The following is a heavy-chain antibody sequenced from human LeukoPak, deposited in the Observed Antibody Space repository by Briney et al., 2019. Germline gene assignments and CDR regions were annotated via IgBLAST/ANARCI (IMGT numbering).Heavy chain of an antibody. CDR2: IYHSGST. D-gene: IGHD3-10*01. J-gene: IGHJ4*02. Sequence: SETLSLTCAVSGGSISSGGYSWSWIRRPPGKGLEWIGYIYHSGSTYYNPSLKSRVTISVDGSKNQFSLKLSSVTAADTAVYYCARGEAWGSGSYYFDYWGQGTLVTVSS. V-gene: IGHV4-30-2*01. CDR3: ARGEAWGSGSYYFDY. CDR1: GGSISSGGYS.